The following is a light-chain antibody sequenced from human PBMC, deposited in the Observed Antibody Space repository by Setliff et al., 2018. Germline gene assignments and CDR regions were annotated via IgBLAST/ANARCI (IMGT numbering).Light chain of an antibody. CDR3: SSHTTSSTWV. V-gene: IGLV2-14*03. J-gene: IGLJ3*02. CDR2: DVN. CDR1: SRDVSAHDF. Sequence: QSALTQPASVSESPGQSITISCTGTSRDVSAHDFVSWYQQRPGKAPKLIIYDVNNRPSGVSNRFSGSKSGNTASLTISGLQAEADADYYCSSHTTSSTWVFGGGTK.